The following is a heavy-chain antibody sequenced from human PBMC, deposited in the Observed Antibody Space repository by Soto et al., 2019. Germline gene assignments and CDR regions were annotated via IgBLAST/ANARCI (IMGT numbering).Heavy chain of an antibody. CDR3: ARIITLTIYYYSYCMHV. D-gene: IGHD3-10*01. J-gene: IGHJ6*02. CDR1: CGSFSGYY. CDR2: INHSGST. V-gene: IGHV4-34*01. Sequence: PSETLSLTCAVYCGSFSGYYWSWIRQPPGKGLEWIGEINHSGSTNYNPSLKSRVTISVDTSKTQFSLKLSSVTAADTAVYYCARIITLTIYYYSYCMHVSGPAPTVTVS.